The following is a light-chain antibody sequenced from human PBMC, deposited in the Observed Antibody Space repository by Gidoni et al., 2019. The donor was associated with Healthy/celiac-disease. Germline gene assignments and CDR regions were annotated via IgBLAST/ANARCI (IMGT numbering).Light chain of an antibody. CDR1: NIGSKS. CDR2: DDS. J-gene: IGLJ3*02. CDR3: QVWDSNSDHPGV. V-gene: IGLV3-21*03. Sequence: SYVLTQPPAVSVAPGKTASITCGGNNIGSKSVHWYQQKPGQAPVLVVYDDSDRPSGIPERFSGSNSGNTATLTISRVEAGDAADYYCQVWDSNSDHPGVFGGGTKLTVL.